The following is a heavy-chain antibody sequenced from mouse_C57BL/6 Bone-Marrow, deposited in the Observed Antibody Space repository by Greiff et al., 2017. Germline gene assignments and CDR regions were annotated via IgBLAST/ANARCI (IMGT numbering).Heavy chain of an antibody. V-gene: IGHV1-82*01. CDR2: IYPGDGDT. CDR1: GYAFSSSW. Sequence: QVQLQQSGPELVKPGASVKISCKASGYAFSSSWMNWVKQRPGKGLEWIGRIYPGDGDTNYNGKFKGKATLTVDKSSSTAYMQLSSLTSEDSAVYFCARCGYYAMDYWGQGTSVTVSS. J-gene: IGHJ4*01. CDR3: ARCGYYAMDY.